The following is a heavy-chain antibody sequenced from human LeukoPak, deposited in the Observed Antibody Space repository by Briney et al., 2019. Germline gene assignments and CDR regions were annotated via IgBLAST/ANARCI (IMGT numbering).Heavy chain of an antibody. CDR3: ARRRRDGYNWIKDSYYFDY. Sequence: SETLSLTCAVYSGSFSGYYWSWIRQPPGKGLEWIGEINHSGSTNYNPSLKSRVTVSLDTSKNQFSLKLSSVTAADTAVYYCARRRRDGYNWIKDSYYFDYWGQGTLVTVSS. CDR2: INHSGST. V-gene: IGHV4-34*01. CDR1: SGSFSGYY. D-gene: IGHD5-24*01. J-gene: IGHJ4*02.